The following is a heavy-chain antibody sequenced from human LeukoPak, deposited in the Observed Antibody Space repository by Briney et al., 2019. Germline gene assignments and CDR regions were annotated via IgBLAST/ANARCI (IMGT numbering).Heavy chain of an antibody. Sequence: GSLRLSCAASGFTFSSYSMNWVRQAPGKGLEWIGEINHSGSTNYNPSLKSRVTISVDTSKNQFSLKLSSVTAADTAVYYCARAPVDSSSWYYYYYMDVWGKGTTVTVSS. J-gene: IGHJ6*03. CDR3: ARAPVDSSSWYYYYYMDV. D-gene: IGHD6-13*01. CDR2: INHSGST. V-gene: IGHV4-34*01. CDR1: GFTFSSYS.